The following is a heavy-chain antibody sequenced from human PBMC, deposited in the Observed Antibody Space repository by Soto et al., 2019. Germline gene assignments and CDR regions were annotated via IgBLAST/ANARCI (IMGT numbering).Heavy chain of an antibody. CDR3: AKEDGAARLSWFDP. Sequence: GGSLRLSCAASGFTFSSSWMHWVRQAPGKGLEWVSPVSGDGGSTYYADSVKGRFTISRDNSKNTLYLQMNSLRAEDTAVYYCAKEDGAARLSWFDPWGQGTLVTVSS. J-gene: IGHJ5*02. CDR1: GFTFSSSW. V-gene: IGHV3-23*01. D-gene: IGHD6-6*01. CDR2: VSGDGGST.